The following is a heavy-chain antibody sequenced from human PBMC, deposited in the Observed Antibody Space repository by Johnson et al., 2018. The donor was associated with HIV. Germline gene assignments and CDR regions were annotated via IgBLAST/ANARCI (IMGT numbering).Heavy chain of an antibody. CDR3: AKLYCTGGVCYTDAILYDAFDI. V-gene: IGHV3-30*18. D-gene: IGHD2-8*02. CDR2: ISHDGRNE. CDR1: GFTFSSYA. Sequence: QVQLVESGGGVVQPGRSLRLSCAASGFTFSSYAMHWVRQAPGKGLEWVAVISHDGRNEYYTESVGGRFPISRDKSKNTLYLQINSLRPEDTAVYDCAKLYCTGGVCYTDAILYDAFDIWGQGTMVTVSS. J-gene: IGHJ3*02.